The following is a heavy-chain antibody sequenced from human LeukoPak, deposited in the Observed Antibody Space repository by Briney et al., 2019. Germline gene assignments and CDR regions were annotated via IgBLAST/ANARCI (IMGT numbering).Heavy chain of an antibody. CDR2: IYYSGST. CDR1: GGSISSYY. D-gene: IGHD6-19*01. V-gene: IGHV4-59*01. J-gene: IGHJ5*02. Sequence: PSETLSLTCTVSGGSISSYYWSCIRQPPGKGLEWIGYIYYSGSTKYNPSLKSRVSISVDTSKNQFSLKLSSATAADTAVYYCASSKTNGDSSGWYAWFDPWGQGALVTVSS. CDR3: ASSKTNGDSSGWYAWFDP.